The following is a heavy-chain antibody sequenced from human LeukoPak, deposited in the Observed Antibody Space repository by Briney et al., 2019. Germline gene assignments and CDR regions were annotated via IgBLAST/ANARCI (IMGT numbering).Heavy chain of an antibody. V-gene: IGHV3-21*01. D-gene: IGHD3-10*01. J-gene: IGHJ3*02. CDR2: ISGSSSSYI. CDR3: ARDRAGYYGSGSYTDAFDI. Sequence: GGSLRLSCAASGFTFSSYSMNWVRQAPGKGLEWVSSISGSSSSYIYYADSVKGRFTISRDNAKNSLYLQMNSLRAEDTAVYYCARDRAGYYGSGSYTDAFDIWGQGTMVTVSS. CDR1: GFTFSSYS.